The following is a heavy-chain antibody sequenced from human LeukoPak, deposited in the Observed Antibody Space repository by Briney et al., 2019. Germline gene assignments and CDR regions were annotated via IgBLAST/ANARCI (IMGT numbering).Heavy chain of an antibody. V-gene: IGHV3-30*19. J-gene: IGHJ3*01. Sequence: GGSLRLSCAASGFTFSSYTMNWVRQAPGKGLEWVAVISKDGRNKYYADSVRGRFTFSRDNSKNTVYLQMNSLRFEDTAIYFCAREDREYLTDAFDVWGQGTMVTVSS. CDR3: AREDREYLTDAFDV. D-gene: IGHD3-10*01. CDR1: GFTFSSYT. CDR2: ISKDGRNK.